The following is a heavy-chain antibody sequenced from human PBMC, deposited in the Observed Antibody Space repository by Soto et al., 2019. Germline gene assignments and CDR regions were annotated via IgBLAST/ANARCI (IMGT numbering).Heavy chain of an antibody. CDR3: ARRGPGTYFDY. V-gene: IGHV3-23*01. D-gene: IGHD6-13*01. J-gene: IGHJ4*02. CDR1: GFTFSSYA. CDR2: ISGSGDST. Sequence: EVQLLDSGGGLVQPGGSLRLSCAASGFTFSSYAMNWVRQAPGKGLEWVSVISGSGDSTYYADSVKGRFTISRDNSKNTVYMQMNSLRTEDTAVYYCARRGPGTYFDYWGQGTLVTASS.